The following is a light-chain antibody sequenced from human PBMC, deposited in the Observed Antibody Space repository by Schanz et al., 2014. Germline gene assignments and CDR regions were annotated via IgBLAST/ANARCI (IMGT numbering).Light chain of an antibody. J-gene: IGKJ1*01. CDR1: QSVDRD. Sequence: EIVLTQSPGTLSLSPGERATLSCRASQSVDRDLAWFQQKPGQAPRLLIYDASNRATGIPARFSGSGSGTDFTLTISSLQPEDCATYYCQQSYSAPRTFGQGTKVEIK. V-gene: IGKV3-11*01. CDR2: DAS. CDR3: QQSYSAPRT.